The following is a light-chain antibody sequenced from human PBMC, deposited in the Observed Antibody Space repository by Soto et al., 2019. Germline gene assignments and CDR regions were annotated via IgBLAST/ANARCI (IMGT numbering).Light chain of an antibody. V-gene: IGKV3-20*01. Sequence: DIVLPQSPGTLSLSPGERATLSCRASQSVTSNSLAWYHQKFGQPPRLLIYGASSRATGIPDRFSGSGSGTDFTLTISRLEPEDFAVYYCQQYGSSLLTFGQGTRLEIK. CDR2: GAS. CDR1: QSVTSNS. J-gene: IGKJ5*01. CDR3: QQYGSSLLT.